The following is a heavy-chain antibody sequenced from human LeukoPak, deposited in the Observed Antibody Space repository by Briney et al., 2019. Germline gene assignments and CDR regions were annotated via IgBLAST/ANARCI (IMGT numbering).Heavy chain of an antibody. CDR2: ISSSSSTI. CDR1: GFTFSIYS. CDR3: ARDLYGDYVFLDY. V-gene: IGHV3-48*01. Sequence: AGGSLRLSCAVSGFTFSIYSKNWVRQAPGKGLEWVSYISSSSSTIYYADSVKGRFTISRDSAKNSLYLQMNSLRAEDTAVYYCARDLYGDYVFLDYWGQGTLVTVSS. D-gene: IGHD4-17*01. J-gene: IGHJ4*02.